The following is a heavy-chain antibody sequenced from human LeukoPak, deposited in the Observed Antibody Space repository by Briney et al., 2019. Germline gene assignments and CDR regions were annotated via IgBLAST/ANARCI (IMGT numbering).Heavy chain of an antibody. J-gene: IGHJ6*03. Sequence: SETLSLTCTVSGGSISSYYWSWIRQPAGKGLEWIGRIHTSGSTNYNPSLKSRDTMSVDTSKNQFSLKLSSVTAADTAVYYCARERTADIVVVPAYYYYYMDVWGKGTTVTVSS. V-gene: IGHV4-4*07. CDR1: GGSISSYY. CDR3: ARERTADIVVVPAYYYYYMDV. D-gene: IGHD2-2*01. CDR2: IHTSGST.